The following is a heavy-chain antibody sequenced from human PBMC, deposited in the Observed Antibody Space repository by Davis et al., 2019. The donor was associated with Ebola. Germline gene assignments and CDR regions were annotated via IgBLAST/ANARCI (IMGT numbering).Heavy chain of an antibody. Sequence: MPGGSLRLSCTVSGGSISSSSYYWGWIRQPPGKGLEWIGSIYYSGSTYYNPSLKSRVTISVDTSKNQFSLKLSSVTAADTAVYYCARHLVVPAVKRFDPWGQGTLVTVSS. V-gene: IGHV4-39*01. J-gene: IGHJ5*02. CDR3: ARHLVVPAVKRFDP. CDR1: GGSISSSSYY. D-gene: IGHD2-2*01. CDR2: IYYSGST.